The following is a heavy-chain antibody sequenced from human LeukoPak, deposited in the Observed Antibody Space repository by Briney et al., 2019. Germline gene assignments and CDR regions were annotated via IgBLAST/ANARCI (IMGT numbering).Heavy chain of an antibody. V-gene: IGHV3-9*03. D-gene: IGHD1-26*01. CDR2: ISWNGATI. Sequence: PGRSLRLSCVASGFTFVDYAMHWVRQGPGKGLEWVSGISWNGATIGYADSVKGRFTISRDNAKNSLYLQMNSLRAEDMALYYCAKAMGGSYYYYMDVWGKGTTVTVSS. CDR3: AKAMGGSYYYYMDV. CDR1: GFTFVDYA. J-gene: IGHJ6*03.